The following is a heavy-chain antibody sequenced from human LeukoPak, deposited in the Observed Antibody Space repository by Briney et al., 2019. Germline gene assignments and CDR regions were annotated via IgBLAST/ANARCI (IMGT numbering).Heavy chain of an antibody. CDR3: ARGDRYYDTSGYRSFDH. J-gene: IGHJ4*02. D-gene: IGHD3-22*01. V-gene: IGHV1-2*02. Sequence: ASVKVSCKTSGYTFDDYHMHWVRQAPGQGLEWMGWISPKSDGSKYAQKFQGRVTMTRDTSINTAYMELSSLRSDDTAVYYCARGDRYYDTSGYRSFDHWGQGILVIVSS. CDR1: GYTFDDYH. CDR2: ISPKSDGS.